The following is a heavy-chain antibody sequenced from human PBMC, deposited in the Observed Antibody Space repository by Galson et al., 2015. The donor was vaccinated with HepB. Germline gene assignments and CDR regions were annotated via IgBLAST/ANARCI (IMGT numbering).Heavy chain of an antibody. D-gene: IGHD1-26*01. CDR3: AKEHSRIVGATEGSDY. J-gene: IGHJ4*02. V-gene: IGHV3-30*18. CDR2: ISYDGSNK. CDR1: GFTFSSYG. Sequence: SLRLSCAASGFTFSSYGMHWVRQAPGKGLEWVAVISYDGSNKYYADSVKGRFTISRDNSKNTLYLQMNSLRAEDTAVYYCAKEHSRIVGATEGSDYWGQGTLVTVSS.